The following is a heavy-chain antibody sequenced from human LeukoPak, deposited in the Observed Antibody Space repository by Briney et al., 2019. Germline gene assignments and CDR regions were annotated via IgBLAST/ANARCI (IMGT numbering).Heavy chain of an antibody. CDR1: GFTFGSYW. J-gene: IGHJ4*02. CDR2: IKQDGSEI. CDR3: ATTLNVAVPGRD. D-gene: IGHD1-1*01. V-gene: IGHV3-7*01. Sequence: GGSLRLSCVASGFTFGSYWMSWVRQAPGKGLEWVANIKQDGSEIYYVDSVKGRFTISRDNAKSSLFLQMNSLRAEDTAIYYCATTLNVAVPGRDWGQGTLVTVSS.